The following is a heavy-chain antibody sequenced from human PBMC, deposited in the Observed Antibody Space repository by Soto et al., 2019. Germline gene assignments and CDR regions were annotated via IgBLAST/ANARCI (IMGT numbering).Heavy chain of an antibody. CDR3: AIAHTPNYYDSSVYYYFDY. CDR1: GGTFSSYA. Sequence: QVQLVQSGAEVKKPGSSVKVSCKASGGTFSSYAISWVRQAPGQGLEWMGGIIPIFGTTNYAQKFQGRVRITADEPTTTAYMERSSLRSEHTAVYYCAIAHTPNYYDSSVYYYFDYWCQGTLVTVSS. V-gene: IGHV1-69*12. CDR2: IIPIFGTT. D-gene: IGHD3-22*01. J-gene: IGHJ4*02.